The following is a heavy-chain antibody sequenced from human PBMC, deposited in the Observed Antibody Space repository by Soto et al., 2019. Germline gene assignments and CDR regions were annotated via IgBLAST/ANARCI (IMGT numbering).Heavy chain of an antibody. D-gene: IGHD6-19*01. J-gene: IGHJ5*02. Sequence: GGSLRLSCAASGFTFSSYAMSWVRQAPGKGLEWVSAISGSGGSTYYADSVKGRFTISRDNSKNTLYLQMNSLRAEDTAVYYCAKIFSSGWYENWFDPWDQGTLVTVSS. V-gene: IGHV3-23*01. CDR1: GFTFSSYA. CDR3: AKIFSSGWYENWFDP. CDR2: ISGSGGST.